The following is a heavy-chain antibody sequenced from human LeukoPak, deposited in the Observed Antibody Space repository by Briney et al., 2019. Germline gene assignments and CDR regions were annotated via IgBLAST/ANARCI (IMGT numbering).Heavy chain of an antibody. D-gene: IGHD6-19*01. V-gene: IGHV4-59*08. CDR2: IYYSGST. J-gene: IGHJ4*02. CDR1: GGSISSYY. Sequence: SETLSLTCTVSGGSISSYYWSWIRQPPGKGLEWIGYIYYSGSTNYNPSLRSRVTISVDTSKNQFSLKLSSVTAADTAVYYCARSHSSGWYVSDYWGQGTLVTVSS. CDR3: ARSHSSGWYVSDY.